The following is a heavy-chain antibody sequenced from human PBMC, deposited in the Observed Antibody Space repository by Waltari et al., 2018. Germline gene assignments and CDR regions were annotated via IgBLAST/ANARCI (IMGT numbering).Heavy chain of an antibody. CDR3: AKGLIYCSSNSCYYMDV. CDR1: GFSFSSYG. Sequence: QVQLVESGGGVVQPGGSLRLSCAASGFSFSSYGMHWVRQAPGKGLEGVAVTSYDGPKRNYSASVKGRFTISRDDSKNTLFLQMNSLRADDTAVYYCAKGLIYCSSNSCYYMDVWGQGTSVTVSS. J-gene: IGHJ6*03. CDR2: TSYDGPKR. V-gene: IGHV3-30*18. D-gene: IGHD2-2*01.